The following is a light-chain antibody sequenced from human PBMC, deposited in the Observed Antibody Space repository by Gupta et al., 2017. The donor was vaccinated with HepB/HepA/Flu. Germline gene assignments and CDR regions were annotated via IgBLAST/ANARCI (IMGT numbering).Light chain of an antibody. CDR2: KAS. CDR3: QQYKSYSWT. CDR1: QSISSW. J-gene: IGKJ1*01. Sequence: SVGDRVTITCRARQSISSWLAWYQQKPGKAPKLLIYKASSLESGVPSRFSGGGSGTEFTLTISSLQPDDFATYYCQQYKSYSWTFGQGTKVEIK. V-gene: IGKV1-5*03.